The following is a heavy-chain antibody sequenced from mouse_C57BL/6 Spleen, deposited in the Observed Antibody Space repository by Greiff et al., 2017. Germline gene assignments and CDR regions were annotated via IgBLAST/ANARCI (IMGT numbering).Heavy chain of an antibody. CDR1: GFNIKDDY. Sequence: EVQLQESGAELVRPGASVKLSCTASGFNIKDDYMHWVKQRPEQGLEWIGWIDPENGDTEYASKFQGKATITADTSSNTAYLQLSSLTSEDTAVYYCTTNYYYGSSYRFADWGQGTLVTVSA. J-gene: IGHJ3*01. D-gene: IGHD1-1*01. V-gene: IGHV14-4*01. CDR2: IDPENGDT. CDR3: TTNYYYGSSYRFAD.